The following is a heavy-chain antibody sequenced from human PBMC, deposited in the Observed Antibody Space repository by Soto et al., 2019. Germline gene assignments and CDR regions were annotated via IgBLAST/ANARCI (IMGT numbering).Heavy chain of an antibody. CDR3: AHSPRITMYDY. Sequence: QITLKESGPTLVKPTQTLTLTCTFSGFSLSTNGVGVGWIRQPPGKALEWLALIYWDDDKRYSPSLKSRLTSTRXTSKNRVVLTMTNMDPVDTATYYCAHSPRITMYDYWGQGTLVTVSS. D-gene: IGHD3-10*02. CDR2: IYWDDDK. V-gene: IGHV2-5*02. J-gene: IGHJ4*02. CDR1: GFSLSTNGVG.